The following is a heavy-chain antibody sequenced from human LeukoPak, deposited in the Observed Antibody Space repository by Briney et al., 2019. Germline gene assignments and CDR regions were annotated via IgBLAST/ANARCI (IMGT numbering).Heavy chain of an antibody. CDR3: ARRGPAGPAANDAFDI. CDR2: IYPGDSDT. CDR1: GYSFTSYW. Sequence: GESLKISCKGSGYSFTSYWIGWVRQMPGKGLEWMGIIYPGDSDTRYSPSFQGQVTISADKSISTAYLQWSSLKASDTAMYYCARRGPAGPAANDAFDIWGQGTMVTVSS. J-gene: IGHJ3*02. D-gene: IGHD2-2*01. V-gene: IGHV5-51*01.